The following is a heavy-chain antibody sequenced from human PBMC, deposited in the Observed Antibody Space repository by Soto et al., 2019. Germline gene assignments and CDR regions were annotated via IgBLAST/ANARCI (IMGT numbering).Heavy chain of an antibody. Sequence: QIQLVQSGAEVRKPGSSVKVSCTFSGGTFSDYTINWVRQAPGHGLEWLGRFIPILDKTHYAQKVEGRVTIDAETSPDTSPNTVSLELNSLTSDDTAIYYCARDHSMRDGDYLFDHWGQGALVTVSS. CDR1: GGTFSDYT. D-gene: IGHD4-17*01. V-gene: IGHV1-69*08. CDR3: ARDHSMRDGDYLFDH. CDR2: FIPILDKT. J-gene: IGHJ4*02.